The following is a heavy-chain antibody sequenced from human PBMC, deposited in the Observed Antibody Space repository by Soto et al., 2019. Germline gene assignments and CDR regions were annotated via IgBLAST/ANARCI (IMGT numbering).Heavy chain of an antibody. J-gene: IGHJ4*02. V-gene: IGHV4-30-4*01. Sequence: SETLSLTCTVSGDSVSSVGFHWAWLRRPPGKGLEWIGYIYNGGSTYYRPSLESRMHMSLDATRSHYSLRLTSVTAADTAVYFCARDPVGLVTISYLEYWGQGKLVTVSS. CDR3: ARDPVGLVTISYLEY. D-gene: IGHD6-25*01. CDR2: IYNGGST. CDR1: GDSVSSVGFH.